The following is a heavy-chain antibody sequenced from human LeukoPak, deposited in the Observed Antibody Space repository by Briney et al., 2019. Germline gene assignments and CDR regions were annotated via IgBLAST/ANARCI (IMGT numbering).Heavy chain of an antibody. V-gene: IGHV3-9*01. Sequence: GGSLRLSCAASGVTFDDYAMHWVRQAPGKGLEWVSGISWNSGSIGYADSVKGRFTISRDNAKNSLYLQMNSLRAEDTALYYCAKGASSGIEYWYFDLWGRGTLVTVSS. CDR3: AKGASSGIEYWYFDL. CDR1: GVTFDDYA. J-gene: IGHJ2*01. D-gene: IGHD6-19*01. CDR2: ISWNSGSI.